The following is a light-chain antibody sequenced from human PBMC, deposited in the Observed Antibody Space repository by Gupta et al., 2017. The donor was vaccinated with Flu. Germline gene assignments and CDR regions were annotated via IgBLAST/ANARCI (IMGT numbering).Light chain of an antibody. J-gene: IGKJ2*01. Sequence: EIVLTQSPGTLSLSPGERATLSCRARQSVRSSYLAWYQQKPGQAPRLLIYGASSRATGIPDRFSGSGSGTEFTLTISRLEPEDFAVYYCQQYCSSPFTFGQGTKMDIK. CDR2: GAS. CDR3: QQYCSSPFT. CDR1: QSVRSSY. V-gene: IGKV3-20*01.